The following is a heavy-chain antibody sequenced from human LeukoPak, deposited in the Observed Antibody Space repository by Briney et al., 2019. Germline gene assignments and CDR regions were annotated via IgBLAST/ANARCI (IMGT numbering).Heavy chain of an antibody. J-gene: IGHJ4*02. CDR3: AREAYAYYYDSSGYRFDY. V-gene: IGHV4-34*01. D-gene: IGHD3-22*01. Sequence: PSETLSLTCAVYGGSFSGYYWSWIRQPPGKGLEWIGEINHSGSTNYSPSLKSRVTISVDTSKNQFSLKLSSVTAADTAVYYCAREAYAYYYDSSGYRFDYWGQGTLVTVSS. CDR2: INHSGST. CDR1: GGSFSGYY.